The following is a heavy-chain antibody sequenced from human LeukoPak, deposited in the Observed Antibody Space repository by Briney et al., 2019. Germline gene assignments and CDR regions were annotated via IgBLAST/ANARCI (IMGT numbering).Heavy chain of an antibody. CDR3: ARDVAGYCSSTSCHSWFDP. V-gene: IGHV1-2*02. CDR2: INPNSGGT. CDR1: GYTFTGYY. Sequence: ASVKVSCKASGYTFTGYYMHWVRQAPGQGLEWMGWINPNSGGTNYAQKFQGRVTMTRDTSISTAYMELSRLRSDDTAVYYCARDVAGYCSSTSCHSWFDPWGQGTLVTVSS. D-gene: IGHD2-2*02. J-gene: IGHJ5*02.